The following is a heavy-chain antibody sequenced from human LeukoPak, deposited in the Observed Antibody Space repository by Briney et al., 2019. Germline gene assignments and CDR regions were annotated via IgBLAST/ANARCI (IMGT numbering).Heavy chain of an antibody. J-gene: IGHJ4*02. CDR1: GGSISSYY. CDR3: ASGDARGFDY. CDR2: FYTSGST. V-gene: IGHV4-4*07. D-gene: IGHD3-10*01. Sequence: SETLSLTCTVPGGSISSYYWSWIRQPAGKGLEWIGRFYTSGSTNYNPSLKSRVTMSVDTSKNQFSLKLSSVTAADTAVYYCASGDARGFDYWGQGTLVTVSS.